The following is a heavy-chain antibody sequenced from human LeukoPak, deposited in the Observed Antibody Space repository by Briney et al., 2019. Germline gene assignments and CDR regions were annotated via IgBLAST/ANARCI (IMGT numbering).Heavy chain of an antibody. D-gene: IGHD3-22*01. CDR3: ARDITMITRSNWFDP. J-gene: IGHJ5*02. V-gene: IGHV3-23*01. CDR2: ISGSGGST. CDR1: GFTFSSYA. Sequence: PGGSLRLSCAASGFTFSSYAMSWVRQAPGKGLEWVSAISGSGGSTYYADSVKGRFSISRDNSKNTLYLQMNSLRAEDTAVYYCARDITMITRSNWFDPWGQGTLVTVSS.